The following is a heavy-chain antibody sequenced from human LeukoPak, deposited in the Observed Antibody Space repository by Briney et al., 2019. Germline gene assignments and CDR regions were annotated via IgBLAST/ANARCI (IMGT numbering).Heavy chain of an antibody. J-gene: IGHJ5*02. V-gene: IGHV1-69*04. Sequence: ASVKVSCKASGGTFSSYTISWVRHAPGQGLEWMGRIIPILGIANYAQKFQGRVTITADKSTSTAYMELSSLRSEDTAVYYCARDHGYCSSTSCYPNWFDPWGQGTLVTVSS. CDR2: IIPILGIA. D-gene: IGHD2-2*03. CDR3: ARDHGYCSSTSCYPNWFDP. CDR1: GGTFSSYT.